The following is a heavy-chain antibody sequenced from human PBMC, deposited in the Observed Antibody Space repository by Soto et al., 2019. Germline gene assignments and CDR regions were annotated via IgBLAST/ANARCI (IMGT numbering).Heavy chain of an antibody. D-gene: IGHD2-8*01. CDR3: ASDRLGYCTNGVCPQPFDY. V-gene: IGHV1-69*02. CDR2: IIPILGIA. Sequence: SVKVSCKASGGTFSSYTISWVRQAPGQGLEWMGRIIPILGIANYAQKFQGRVTITADKSTSTAYMELSSLRSEDTAVYYCASDRLGYCTNGVCPQPFDYWGQGTLVTVSS. CDR1: GGTFSSYT. J-gene: IGHJ4*02.